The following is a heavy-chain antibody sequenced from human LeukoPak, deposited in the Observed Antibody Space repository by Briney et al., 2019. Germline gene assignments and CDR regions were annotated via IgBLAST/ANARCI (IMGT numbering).Heavy chain of an antibody. CDR2: IYYSGST. D-gene: IGHD5-18*01. J-gene: IGHJ4*02. V-gene: IGHV4-59*01. Sequence: SETLSLTCTVSGGSISSYYWSWIRQPPGKGLEWIGYIYYSGSTNYNPSLKSRVTISVDTSKNQFSLKLSSVTAADTAVYYCAREPRVDTAIVKGYFDYWGQGTLVTVSS. CDR1: GGSISSYY. CDR3: AREPRVDTAIVKGYFDY.